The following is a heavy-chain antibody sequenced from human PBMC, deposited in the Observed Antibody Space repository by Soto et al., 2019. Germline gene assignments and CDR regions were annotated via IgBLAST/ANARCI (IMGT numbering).Heavy chain of an antibody. CDR3: AKDEVFVEVVARDYYGMDV. D-gene: IGHD2-15*01. CDR1: GYTFTKYG. V-gene: IGHV1-18*01. J-gene: IGHJ6*02. Sequence: ASVKVSCKASGYTFTKYGISWVRQAPGQGLEWMGWISGYNGNTNYAQKYQGRITMTIDTSTTTAYMELGSLTSEDTAVYYCAKDEVFVEVVARDYYGMDVWGQGTTVTVSS. CDR2: ISGYNGNT.